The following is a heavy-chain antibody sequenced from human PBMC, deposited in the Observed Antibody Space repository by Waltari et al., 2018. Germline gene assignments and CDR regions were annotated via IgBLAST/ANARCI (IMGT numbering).Heavy chain of an antibody. J-gene: IGHJ4*02. Sequence: QVQLVQSGTEVKKPGASVTVSCRAVVHSFTTYDIIWVRLAPGHGLEWRGWMNPVSTNTGYAQKFRGRVSMTGDSSISTAYMELSGLTFDDTAVYYCARAIPYQLLSDYWGQGTLVAVSS. V-gene: IGHV1-8*01. D-gene: IGHD1-1*01. CDR2: MNPVSTNT. CDR3: ARAIPYQLLSDY. CDR1: VHSFTTYD.